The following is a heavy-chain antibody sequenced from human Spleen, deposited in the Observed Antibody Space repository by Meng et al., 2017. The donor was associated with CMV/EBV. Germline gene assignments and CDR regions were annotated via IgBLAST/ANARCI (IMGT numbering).Heavy chain of an antibody. CDR3: AREKAPYYDYWSGSSSRDYYGLDV. CDR1: GGSFNSDY. J-gene: IGHJ6*01. Sequence: SETLSLTCAVYGGSFNSDYWSWIRQPPGRGLEWLGSIYFSGTTYYNPSLKGRVTMSVATSKFHFSLKLNSVTPADTAVYYCAREKAPYYDYWSGSSSRDYYGLDVWGQGTTVTVSS. D-gene: IGHD3-3*01. CDR2: IYFSGTT. V-gene: IGHV4-4*07.